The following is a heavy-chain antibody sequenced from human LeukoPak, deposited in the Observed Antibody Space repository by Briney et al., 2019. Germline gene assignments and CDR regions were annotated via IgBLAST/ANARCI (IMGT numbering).Heavy chain of an antibody. D-gene: IGHD6-19*01. CDR2: IYYSGST. CDR1: GGSISSYY. CDR3: ARQSKDSRASGLTPWFDP. V-gene: IGHV4-59*08. Sequence: PSETLSLTCTVSGGSISSYYWSWIRQPPGKGLEWIGYIYYSGSTNYNPSLKSRVTISVDTSKNQFSLKLSSVTAADTAVYYCARQSKDSRASGLTPWFDPWGQGTLVTVSS. J-gene: IGHJ5*02.